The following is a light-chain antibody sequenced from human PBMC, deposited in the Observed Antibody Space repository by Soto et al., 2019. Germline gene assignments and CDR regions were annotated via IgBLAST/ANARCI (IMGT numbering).Light chain of an antibody. CDR2: GAS. CDR1: QSVGSN. Sequence: EIGMTQSPATLSVSPGERVTLSCRARQSVGSNLAWYQQKPGQAPRLLIYGASTRATGIPARFSGSGSETEFTLTISSLQAEDSAVYFCQQYNNWPTWTFGQGTKVDI. CDR3: QQYNNWPTWT. J-gene: IGKJ1*01. V-gene: IGKV3-15*01.